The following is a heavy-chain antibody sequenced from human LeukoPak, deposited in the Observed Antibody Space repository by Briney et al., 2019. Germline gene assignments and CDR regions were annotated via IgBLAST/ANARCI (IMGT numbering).Heavy chain of an antibody. D-gene: IGHD4-17*01. CDR1: GFTFSSYA. CDR2: ISGSGGST. CDR3: AKDRGYYDYGDHYLDY. V-gene: IGHV3-23*01. J-gene: IGHJ4*02. Sequence: GGSLRLSCAASGFTFSSYAMSWVRQAPGKGLEWVSAISGSGGSTYYADSVKGRFTISRDNSKNTLYLQMNSLRAEDTAVYYCAKDRGYYDYGDHYLDYWGQGTLVTVSS.